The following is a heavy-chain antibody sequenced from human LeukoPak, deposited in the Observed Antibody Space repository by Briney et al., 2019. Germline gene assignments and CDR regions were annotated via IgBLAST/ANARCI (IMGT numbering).Heavy chain of an antibody. Sequence: SETLSLTCTVSGGSISSGSYYWSWIRQPAGKGLEWIGRIYTSGSTNYNPSLKSRVTISVDTSKNQFSLKLSSVTAADTAVYYCARSGENTVTYAFDIWGQGTMVTVSS. V-gene: IGHV4-61*02. J-gene: IGHJ3*02. CDR1: GGSISSGSYY. CDR3: ARSGENTVTYAFDI. D-gene: IGHD4-11*01. CDR2: IYTSGST.